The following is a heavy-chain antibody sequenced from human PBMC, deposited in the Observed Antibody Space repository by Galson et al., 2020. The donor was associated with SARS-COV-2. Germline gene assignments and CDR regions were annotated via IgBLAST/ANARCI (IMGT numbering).Heavy chain of an antibody. Sequence: ASVKVSCKASGYTFTRYGISWVRQAPGQGLEWMGWISGYNGYTKSARKLQGRVTMTTDTSTTTAYMELRSLRSDDTAVYYCARDSVRLSPDSGSSGYHYYGMDVWGQGTTVTVSS. V-gene: IGHV1-18*01. D-gene: IGHD6-6*01. CDR3: ARDSVRLSPDSGSSGYHYYGMDV. J-gene: IGHJ6*02. CDR1: GYTFTRYG. CDR2: ISGYNGYT.